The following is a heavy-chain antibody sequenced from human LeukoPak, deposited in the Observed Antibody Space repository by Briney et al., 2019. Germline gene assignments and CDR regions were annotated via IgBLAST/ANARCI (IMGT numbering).Heavy chain of an antibody. CDR3: ARHQTGTTDY. CDR1: GGSISSSSYY. J-gene: IGHJ4*02. Sequence: SETLSLTCTVSGGSISSSSYYWGWIRQPPGKGLEWIGSIYYSGSTYYNPSLRSRVTISVDTSKNQFSLKLSSVTAADTAVYYCARHQTGTTDYWGQGTLVTVSS. CDR2: IYYSGST. V-gene: IGHV4-39*01. D-gene: IGHD1-7*01.